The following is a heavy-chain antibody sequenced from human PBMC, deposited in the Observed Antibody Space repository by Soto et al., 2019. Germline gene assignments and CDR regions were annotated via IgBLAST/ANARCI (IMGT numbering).Heavy chain of an antibody. V-gene: IGHV1-69*13. J-gene: IGHJ4*02. CDR1: GGTFSSYA. Sequence: SVQVSRKASGGTFSSYAISWVRQAPGPGLEWMGGIIPIFGTANHAQKFQGRVTITADESTSTAYMELSSLRTEDTAVYYCARGGRLPQGYYFDYWGQGTPVTVSS. CDR2: IIPIFGTA. D-gene: IGHD6-25*01. CDR3: ARGGRLPQGYYFDY.